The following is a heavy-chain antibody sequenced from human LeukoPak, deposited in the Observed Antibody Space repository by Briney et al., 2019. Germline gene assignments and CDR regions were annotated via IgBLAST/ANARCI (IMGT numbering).Heavy chain of an antibody. CDR1: GGSFSGYY. Sequence: PSETLSLTCAVDGGSFSGYYWSWIRQPPGKGLEWIGEINHSGSTNYNPSPKTRVTISVDTPKNQFSLKLSSVTAADTAVYYCARSSSSWTLDYWGQGTLVTVSS. J-gene: IGHJ4*02. V-gene: IGHV4-34*01. D-gene: IGHD6-13*01. CDR3: ARSSSSWTLDY. CDR2: INHSGST.